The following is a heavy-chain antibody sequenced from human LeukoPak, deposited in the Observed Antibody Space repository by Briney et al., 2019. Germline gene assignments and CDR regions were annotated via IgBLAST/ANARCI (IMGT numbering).Heavy chain of an antibody. V-gene: IGHV5-51*01. CDR1: GYSFTSYW. D-gene: IGHD2-21*02. CDR2: IYPGDSDT. CDR3: ARDVVVTASYSAFDI. J-gene: IGHJ3*02. Sequence: GESLKISCKGSGYSFTSYWIGWVRQMPEKGLERMGIIYPGDSDTRYSPSFQGQVTISADKSISTAYLQWSSLKASDTAMYYCARDVVVTASYSAFDIWGQGTMVTVSS.